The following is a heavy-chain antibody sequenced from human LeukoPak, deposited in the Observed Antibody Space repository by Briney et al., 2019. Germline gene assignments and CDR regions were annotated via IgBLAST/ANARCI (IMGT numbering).Heavy chain of an antibody. V-gene: IGHV4-34*01. CDR1: GGSFSGYY. CDR3: ARGGYPRYFDY. J-gene: IGHJ4*02. Sequence: PSETLSLTCAVYGGSFSGYYWSWIRQPPGKGLEWIGEINHSGSTNYNPSLKSRVTISVDRSKNQFSLKLSSVTAADTAVYYCARGGYPRYFDYWGQGTLVTVSS. D-gene: IGHD3-10*01. CDR2: INHSGST.